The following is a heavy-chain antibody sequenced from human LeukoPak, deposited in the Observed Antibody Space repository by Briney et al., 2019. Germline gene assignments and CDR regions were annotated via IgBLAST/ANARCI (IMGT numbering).Heavy chain of an antibody. V-gene: IGHV3-30*03. Sequence: GGSLRLSCAASGFTFSSYGMHWVRQAPGKGLEWVALISYDGSNTYYTDSVKGRFTISRDNSKNTLYLQMNSLRTEDTAVYYCARVGPATAFDYWGQGTQVTVSS. CDR1: GFTFSSYG. CDR2: ISYDGSNT. J-gene: IGHJ4*02. CDR3: ARVGPATAFDY.